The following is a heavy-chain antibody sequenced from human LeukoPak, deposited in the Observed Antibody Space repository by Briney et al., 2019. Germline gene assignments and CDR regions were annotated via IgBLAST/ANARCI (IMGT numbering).Heavy chain of an antibody. D-gene: IGHD1-26*01. V-gene: IGHV3-7*01. CDR3: AREAGGGSYFDS. CDR2: IKPDGSAE. CDR1: GFTFSSNW. Sequence: GGPLRLSCATSGFTFSSNWMSWVRHVPGRGLDWVANIKPDGSAEYYAASVKGRFTVSRDNAKNSLYLQMNSLRDDDTAVYYCAREAGGGSYFDSWGQGTLVTVSS. J-gene: IGHJ4*02.